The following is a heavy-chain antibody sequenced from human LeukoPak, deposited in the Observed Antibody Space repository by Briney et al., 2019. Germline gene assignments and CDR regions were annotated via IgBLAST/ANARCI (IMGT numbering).Heavy chain of an antibody. V-gene: IGHV5-10-1*01. CDR1: GYSFTSYW. CDR3: ARHRSYDSSGYYLEAQDC. CDR2: IDPSDSYT. J-gene: IGHJ4*02. Sequence: PGESLKISCKGSGYSFTSYWISWVRQMPGKGLEWMGRIDPSDSYTNYSPSFQGHVTISADKSISTAYLQWSSLKASDTVMYYCARHRSYDSSGYYLEAQDCWGQGTLVTVSS. D-gene: IGHD3-22*01.